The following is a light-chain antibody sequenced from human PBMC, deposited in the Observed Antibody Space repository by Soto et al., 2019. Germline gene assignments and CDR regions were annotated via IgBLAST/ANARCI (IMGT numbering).Light chain of an antibody. J-gene: IGKJ4*01. CDR3: KHTLIPPPT. CDR2: DAS. V-gene: IGKV3-11*01. Sequence: ESVLRQSPATLSLSPGERATLSCRASQSVSSYLAWYQQKPGQAPRLLIYDASNRAPGIPARFSVSGSGTDFSRTICSLVLFVFAGHHPKHTLIPPPTLGG. CDR1: QSVSSY.